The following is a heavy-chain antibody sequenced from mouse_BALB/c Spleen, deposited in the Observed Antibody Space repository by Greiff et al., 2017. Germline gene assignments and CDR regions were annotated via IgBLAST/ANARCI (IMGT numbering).Heavy chain of an antibody. CDR1: GFSLTSYG. CDR2: IWRGGST. J-gene: IGHJ4*01. V-gene: IGHV2-5-1*01. CDR3: AKRRSLDYAMDY. Sequence: VQLQESGPSLVQPSQSLSITCTVSGFSLTSYGVHWVRQSPGKGLEWLGVIWRGGSTDYNAAFMSRLSITKDNSKSQVFFKMNSLQADDTAIYYCAKRRSLDYAMDYWGQGTSVTVSS. D-gene: IGHD2-10*02.